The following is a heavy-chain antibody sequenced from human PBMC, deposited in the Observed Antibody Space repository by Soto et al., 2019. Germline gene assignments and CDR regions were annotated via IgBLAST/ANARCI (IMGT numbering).Heavy chain of an antibody. V-gene: IGHV3-48*01. Sequence: GGSLRLSCAASGFTFSSYSMNWVRQAPGKGLEWVSYISSSSSTIYYADSVKGRFTISRDNAKNSLYLQMSSLRAEDTAVYYCARTYYDFWSGYQYYFDYWGQGTLVTVSS. CDR1: GFTFSSYS. D-gene: IGHD3-3*01. CDR3: ARTYYDFWSGYQYYFDY. CDR2: ISSSSSTI. J-gene: IGHJ4*02.